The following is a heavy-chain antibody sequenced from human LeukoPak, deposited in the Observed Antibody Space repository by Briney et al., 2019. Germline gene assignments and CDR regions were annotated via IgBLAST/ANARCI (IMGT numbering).Heavy chain of an antibody. CDR2: INPNSGGT. Sequence: ASVKVSCKASGYTFTDYYMHWVRQAPGQGLEWMGWINPNSGGTNYAQKFQGWVTMTRDTSISTAYMELSRLRSDDTAVYYCARGSILSSSWISSFEGFDYWGQGTLVTVSS. D-gene: IGHD6-13*01. CDR3: ARGSILSSSWISSFEGFDY. CDR1: GYTFTDYY. V-gene: IGHV1-2*04. J-gene: IGHJ4*02.